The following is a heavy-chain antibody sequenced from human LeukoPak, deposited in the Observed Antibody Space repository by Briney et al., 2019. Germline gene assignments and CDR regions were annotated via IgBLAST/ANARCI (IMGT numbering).Heavy chain of an antibody. J-gene: IGHJ6*02. CDR1: GGSTSSGSYY. Sequence: SQTLSLTCTVSGGSTSSGSYYWSWIRQPAGKGLEWIGRIYTSGSTNYNPSLKSRVPISVDTSKNQFSLKLSSVTAADTAVYYCASGAWDYYYYYYGMDVWGQGTTVTVSS. V-gene: IGHV4-61*02. CDR3: ASGAWDYYYYYYGMDV. D-gene: IGHD1-26*01. CDR2: IYTSGST.